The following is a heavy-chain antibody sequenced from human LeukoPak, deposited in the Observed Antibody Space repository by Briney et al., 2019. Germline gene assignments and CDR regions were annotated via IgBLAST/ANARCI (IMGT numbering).Heavy chain of an antibody. CDR1: AGSISSSSYY. V-gene: IGHV4-39*07. CDR2: IYYSGST. Sequence: PSETLSLTCIVAAGSISSSSYYWGWIRQPPGKGLEWIGSIYYSGSTYYNPSLKSRVTISVDTSKNQFSLKLSSVTAADTAVYYWARVLRWPGYYFDYWGQGTLVTVSS. D-gene: IGHD4-23*01. CDR3: ARVLRWPGYYFDY. J-gene: IGHJ4*02.